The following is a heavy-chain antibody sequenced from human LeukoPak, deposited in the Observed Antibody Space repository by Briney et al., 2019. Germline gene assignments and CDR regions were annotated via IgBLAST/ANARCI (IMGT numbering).Heavy chain of an antibody. V-gene: IGHV1-58*01. Sequence: SVKVSCKASGFTFTSSAVQWVRQARGQRLEWIGWIVVGSGNTNYAQKFQERVTITRDMSIRTAYMELSSLRSEDTAVYYCAVHPGYSSWTAHRGILDYWGQGTLVTVSS. CDR1: GFTFTSSA. CDR2: IVVGSGNT. D-gene: IGHD6-13*01. CDR3: AVHPGYSSWTAHRGILDY. J-gene: IGHJ4*02.